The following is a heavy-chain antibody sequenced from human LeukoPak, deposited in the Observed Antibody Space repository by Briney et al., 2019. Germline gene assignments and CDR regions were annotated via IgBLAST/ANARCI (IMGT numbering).Heavy chain of an antibody. Sequence: SETLSLTCTVSGGSISSYYWSWIRQPPGKGLEWIGYIYYSGSTNYNPSLKSRVTISVDTSKNQFSLELSSVTAADTAVYYCARVRSYDFWSGYYYYYYYMDVWGKGTTVTVSS. D-gene: IGHD3-3*01. CDR3: ARVRSYDFWSGYYYYYYYMDV. CDR1: GGSISSYY. J-gene: IGHJ6*03. V-gene: IGHV4-59*01. CDR2: IYYSGST.